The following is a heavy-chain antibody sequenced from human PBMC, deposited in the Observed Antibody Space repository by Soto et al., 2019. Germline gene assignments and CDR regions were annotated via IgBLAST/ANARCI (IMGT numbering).Heavy chain of an antibody. D-gene: IGHD3-16*02. Sequence: GASVKVSCKASGYTFTSYYMHWVRQAPGQGLEWMGIINPSGGSTSYAQKFQGRVTMTRDTSTSTVYMELSSPRSEDTAVYYCARNHHIWGSYRIKAEFDYWGQGTLVTVSS. CDR3: ARNHHIWGSYRIKAEFDY. V-gene: IGHV1-46*03. CDR1: GYTFTSYY. J-gene: IGHJ4*02. CDR2: INPSGGST.